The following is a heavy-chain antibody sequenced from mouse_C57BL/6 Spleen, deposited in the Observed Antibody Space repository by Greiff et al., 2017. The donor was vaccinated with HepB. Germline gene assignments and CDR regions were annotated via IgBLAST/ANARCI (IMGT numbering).Heavy chain of an antibody. V-gene: IGHV5-17*01. CDR1: GFTFSDYG. J-gene: IGHJ4*01. CDR3: ARIPSQLGYAMDY. Sequence: EVKLVESGGGLVKPGGSLKLSCAASGFTFSDYGMHWVRQAPEKGLEWVAYISSGSSTIYYADTVKGRVTISRDNAKNTLFLQMTSLRSEDTAMYYCARIPSQLGYAMDYWGQGTSFTVSS. D-gene: IGHD1-3*01. CDR2: ISSGSSTI.